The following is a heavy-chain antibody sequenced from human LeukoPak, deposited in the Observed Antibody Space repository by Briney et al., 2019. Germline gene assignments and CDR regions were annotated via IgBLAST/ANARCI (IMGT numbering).Heavy chain of an antibody. D-gene: IGHD4-23*01. V-gene: IGHV4-39*07. Sequence: PSETLSLTCTVSGGSISSRGYYWGWIRQPPGKGLEWIGEINHSGSTNYNPSLKSRVTISVDTSKNQFSLKLSSVTAADTAVYYCARSSNGVYGGNSGGVTTVVTPGYYMDVWGKGTTVTVSS. CDR1: GGSISSRGYY. CDR3: ARSSNGVYGGNSGGVTTVVTPGYYMDV. J-gene: IGHJ6*03. CDR2: INHSGST.